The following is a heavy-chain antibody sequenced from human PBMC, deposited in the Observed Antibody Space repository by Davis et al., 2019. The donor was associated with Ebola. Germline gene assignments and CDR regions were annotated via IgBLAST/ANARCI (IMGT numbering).Heavy chain of an antibody. CDR2: IYPADSDT. Sequence: GESLKISCEGSGYSFSKYWIGWVRQMPGKGLEWMGIIYPADSDTRYSPSFQGQVTISADKSISTAYLQWSSLKASDTAMYYCASNTRYYYYGMDVWGQGTTVTVSS. CDR3: ASNTRYYYYGMDV. V-gene: IGHV5-51*01. CDR1: GYSFSKYW. J-gene: IGHJ6*02.